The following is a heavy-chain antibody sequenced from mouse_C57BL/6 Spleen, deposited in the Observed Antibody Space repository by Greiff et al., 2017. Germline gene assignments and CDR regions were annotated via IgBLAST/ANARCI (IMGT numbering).Heavy chain of an antibody. D-gene: IGHD1-1*01. Sequence: VQLQQSGPGLVQPSQSLSISCTASGYSLTSYGVHWVRQSPGQGLEWLGVIWRGGSTDYNAACISRLSISKDTSKSQVFFKMNSLQADDAAIYYCARNPHYGSSYYFDDWGQGTTLTVSS. V-gene: IGHV2-2*01. CDR2: IWRGGST. CDR3: ARNPHYGSSYYFDD. CDR1: GYSLTSYG. J-gene: IGHJ2*01.